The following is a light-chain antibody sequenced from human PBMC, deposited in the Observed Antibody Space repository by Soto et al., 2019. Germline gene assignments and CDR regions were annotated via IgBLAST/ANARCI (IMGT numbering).Light chain of an antibody. CDR3: DAWDDSLIGVL. CDR1: SSNIGSNI. J-gene: IGLJ2*01. CDR2: RTN. Sequence: QSVLTQPPSASGTPGQRVSITCSGSSSNIGSNIVNWYQQLPGRAPKLLIYRTNQRPSGVPDRFSASKSGTSASLAISGLQSEDEDDYYCDAWDDSLIGVLFGGGTKLTVL. V-gene: IGLV1-44*01.